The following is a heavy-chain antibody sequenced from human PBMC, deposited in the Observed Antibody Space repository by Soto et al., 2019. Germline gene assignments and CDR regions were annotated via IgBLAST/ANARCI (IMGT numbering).Heavy chain of an antibody. CDR2: ISSSSSYT. CDR3: ARGRTTIFGVVITYYYGMDV. J-gene: IGHJ6*02. Sequence: RGSLRLSCAASGFTFSEYYMSWIRQAPGKGLEWVSYISSSSSYTNYADSVKGRFTISRDNAKNSLYLQMNSLRAEDTAVYYCARGRTTIFGVVITYYYGMDVWGQGTTVTVSS. CDR1: GFTFSEYY. V-gene: IGHV3-11*06. D-gene: IGHD3-3*01.